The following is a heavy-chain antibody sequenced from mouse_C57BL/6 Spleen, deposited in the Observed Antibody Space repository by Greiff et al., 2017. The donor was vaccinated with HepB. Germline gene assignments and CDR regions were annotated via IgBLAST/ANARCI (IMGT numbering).Heavy chain of an antibody. CDR1: GYTFTDYN. CDR3: ARWAYDYDVRGFFFDY. CDR2: INPNNGGT. V-gene: IGHV1-18*01. Sequence: EVQLQQSGPELVKPGASVKIPCKASGYTFTDYNMDWVKQSHGKSLEWIGDINPNNGGTIYNQKFKGKATLTVDKSSSTAYMELRSLTSEDTAVYYCARWAYDYDVRGFFFDYWGQGTTLTVSS. J-gene: IGHJ2*01. D-gene: IGHD2-4*01.